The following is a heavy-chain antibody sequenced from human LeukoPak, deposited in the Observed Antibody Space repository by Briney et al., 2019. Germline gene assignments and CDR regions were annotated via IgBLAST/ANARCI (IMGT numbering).Heavy chain of an antibody. D-gene: IGHD3-22*01. CDR2: ISGTSNTI. CDR3: ARDPPSTYYESSGYPDY. CDR1: GFTFSTYT. Sequence: GGSLRLSCASSGFTFSTYTMNWVRQAPGKGLGWLSSISGTSNTIYYADSVKGRFTVSRDNAKSSLYLQMNSLRADDTAVYYCARDPPSTYYESSGYPDYWGQGTLLTVSS. V-gene: IGHV3-48*01. J-gene: IGHJ4*02.